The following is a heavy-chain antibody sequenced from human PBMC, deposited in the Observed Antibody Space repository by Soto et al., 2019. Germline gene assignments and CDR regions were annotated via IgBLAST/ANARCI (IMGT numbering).Heavy chain of an antibody. CDR3: ARSVFP. CDR2: ISYSGST. CDR1: GGSISSGGYY. J-gene: IGHJ5*02. Sequence: QVQLQESGPGLVKPSQTLSLTCTVSGGSISSGGYYWTWIRQHPGKGLEWIGYISYSGSTYYNPSTTRRVTTSVDTSKNKFSLTLSSVTAADTAAYYCARSVFPWGQGTLVTVSS. V-gene: IGHV4-31*03.